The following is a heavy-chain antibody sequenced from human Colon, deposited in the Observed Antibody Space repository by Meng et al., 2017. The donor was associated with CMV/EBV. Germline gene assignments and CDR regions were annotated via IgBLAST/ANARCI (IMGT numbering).Heavy chain of an antibody. CDR3: ATTTRKDYYYGMDV. D-gene: IGHD1-14*01. Sequence: SVKVSCKTSGYTITSYFIHWVRQAPGHGLEWMGRIIPILGIANYAQKFQGRVTITADKSTSTAYMELSSLRSEDTAVYYCATTTRKDYYYGMDVWGQGTTVTVSS. V-gene: IGHV1-69*02. CDR1: GYTITSYF. J-gene: IGHJ6*02. CDR2: IIPILGIA.